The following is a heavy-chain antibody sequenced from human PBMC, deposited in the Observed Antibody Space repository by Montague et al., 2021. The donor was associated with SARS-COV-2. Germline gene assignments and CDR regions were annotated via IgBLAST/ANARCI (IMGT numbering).Heavy chain of an antibody. J-gene: IGHJ6*03. CDR3: ARGVRQLGVRYYYYYIDV. CDR2: TNHSGST. CDR1: GGSFSGYY. Sequence: SDTLSLTCAVYGGSFSGYYWSWIRQPPGKGLEWIGETNHSGSTNYNPSLKSRVTISMDTSKNQFSLKLSSVTAADTAVYYCARGVRQLGVRYYYYYIDVWDKGTTVTVSS. V-gene: IGHV4-34*01. D-gene: IGHD6-6*01.